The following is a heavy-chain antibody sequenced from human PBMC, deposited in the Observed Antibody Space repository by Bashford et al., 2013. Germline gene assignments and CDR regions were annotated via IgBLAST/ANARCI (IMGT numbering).Heavy chain of an antibody. CDR2: ISAYNGNT. V-gene: IGHV1-18*01. D-gene: IGHD1-26*01. CDR3: ARVGATGSYDAFDI. J-gene: IGHJ3*02. Sequence: WVRQAPGQGLEWMGWISAYNGNTNYAQKLQGRVTMTTDTSTSTAYMELRSLRSDDTAVYYCARVGATGSYDAFDIVGTKGQVVTVS.